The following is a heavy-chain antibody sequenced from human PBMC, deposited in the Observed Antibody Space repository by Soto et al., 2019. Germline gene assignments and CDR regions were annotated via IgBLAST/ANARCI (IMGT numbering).Heavy chain of an antibody. J-gene: IGHJ4*02. V-gene: IGHV1-69*01. CDR2: IIPIFGTA. CDR3: ARGRSTPYSSSYLHYFDY. Sequence: QVQLVQSGAEVKKPGSSVKVSCKASGGTFSSYAISWVRQAPGQGLEWMGGIIPIFGTANYAQKFQGRVTITADGSTSTAYMELSSMRSEDTAVYYCARGRSTPYSSSYLHYFDYWGQGTLVTVSS. D-gene: IGHD6-13*01. CDR1: GGTFSSYA.